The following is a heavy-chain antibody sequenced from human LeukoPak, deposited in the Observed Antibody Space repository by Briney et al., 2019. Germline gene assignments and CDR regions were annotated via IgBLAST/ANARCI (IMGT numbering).Heavy chain of an antibody. V-gene: IGHV4-34*01. CDR2: INHSGST. Sequence: SETLSLTCAVYGGSFSGYYWSWIRQPPGKGLEWIGEINHSGSTNYNPSLKSRVTISVDTSKNQFSLKLSSVTAADTAVYYCARHPLGAVAGLDYWGQGTLVTVSS. CDR1: GGSFSGYY. D-gene: IGHD6-19*01. CDR3: ARHPLGAVAGLDY. J-gene: IGHJ4*02.